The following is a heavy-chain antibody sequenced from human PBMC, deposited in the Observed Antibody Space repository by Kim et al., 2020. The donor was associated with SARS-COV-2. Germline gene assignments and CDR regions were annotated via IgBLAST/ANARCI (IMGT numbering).Heavy chain of an antibody. CDR2: ISYDGSNK. CDR3: ARDYDFWSGYYYYGMDV. J-gene: IGHJ6*01. Sequence: GGSLRLSCAASGFTFSSYAMHWVRQAPGKGLEWVAVISYDGSNKYYADSVKGRFTISRDNSKNTLYLQMNSLRAEDTAVYYCARDYDFWSGYYYYGMDV. CDR1: GFTFSSYA. V-gene: IGHV3-30*04. D-gene: IGHD3-3*01.